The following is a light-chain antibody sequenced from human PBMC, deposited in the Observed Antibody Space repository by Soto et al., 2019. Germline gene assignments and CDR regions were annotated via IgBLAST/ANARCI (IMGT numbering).Light chain of an antibody. V-gene: IGKV3-20*01. CDR2: GAS. Sequence: EIVMTQSPATLSVSPGERATLSCRASQRISGYLAWYQQKPGQAPRLLIYGASDRATGIPDRFSASGSGTDFTLTISRLEPQDFAIYYCQQYGDSPLTFGGGTKVDIK. CDR1: QRISGY. CDR3: QQYGDSPLT. J-gene: IGKJ4*01.